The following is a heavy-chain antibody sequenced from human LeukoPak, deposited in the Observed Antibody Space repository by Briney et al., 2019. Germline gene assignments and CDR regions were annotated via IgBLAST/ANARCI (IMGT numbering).Heavy chain of an antibody. V-gene: IGHV4-30-2*01. CDR1: GGSISSGDYS. D-gene: IGHD3-22*01. Sequence: PSQTLSLTCAVSGGSISSGDYSWSWIRQPPGKGPEWMGYIFHTGSTYYNPSLKSRVTISLDMSTNQFSLRLSSVTAADTAVYYCAGARRDGGGYRFDLWGQGTQVTVSA. J-gene: IGHJ4*02. CDR3: AGARRDGGGYRFDL. CDR2: IFHTGST.